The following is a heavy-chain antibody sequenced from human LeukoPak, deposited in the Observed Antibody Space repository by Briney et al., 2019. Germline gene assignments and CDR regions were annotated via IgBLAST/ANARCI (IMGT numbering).Heavy chain of an antibody. Sequence: GGSLRLSCSGSGFTFRSYTMAWVRQAPEKGLEWVSSIDGDGTLKYYADSLKGRFTISRDNANNSVYLQMNSLTADDSGLYFCARDYSSGWFGKGAYWGQGTRVLVSS. CDR2: IDGDGTLK. J-gene: IGHJ4*02. CDR1: GFTFRSYT. V-gene: IGHV3-21*06. D-gene: IGHD6-19*01. CDR3: ARDYSSGWFGKGAY.